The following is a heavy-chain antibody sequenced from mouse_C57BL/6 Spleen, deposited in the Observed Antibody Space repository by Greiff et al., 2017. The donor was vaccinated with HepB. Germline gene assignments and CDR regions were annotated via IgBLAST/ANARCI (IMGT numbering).Heavy chain of an antibody. Sequence: QVQLQQPGAELVKPGASVKLSCKASGYTFTSYWMHWVKQRPGRGLEWIGRIDPSSGGAKYNEKFKKKATLTVDKTSSTAYMQLSSLTSEDSAVYYCARYAITRNYWYFDVWGTGTTVTVSS. CDR3: ARYAITRNYWYFDV. CDR2: IDPSSGGA. D-gene: IGHD2-4*01. CDR1: GYTFTSYW. J-gene: IGHJ1*03. V-gene: IGHV1-72*01.